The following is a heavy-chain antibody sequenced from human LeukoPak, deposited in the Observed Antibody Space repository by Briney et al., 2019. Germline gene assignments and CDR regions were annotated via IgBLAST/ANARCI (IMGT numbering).Heavy chain of an antibody. CDR2: INPNSGGT. CDR3: AQGLDTAIVTIDY. J-gene: IGHJ4*02. Sequence: ASVKVSCKASGYTFTGYYMHWVRQAPGQGLEWMGRINPNSGGTNYAQKFQVRVTMTRDTSISTAYMELSRLRSDDTAVYYCAQGLDTAIVTIDYWGQGTLVTVSS. V-gene: IGHV1-2*06. D-gene: IGHD5-18*01. CDR1: GYTFTGYY.